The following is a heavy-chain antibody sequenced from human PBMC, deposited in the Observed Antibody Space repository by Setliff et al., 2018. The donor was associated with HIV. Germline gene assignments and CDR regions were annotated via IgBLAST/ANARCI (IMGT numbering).Heavy chain of an antibody. J-gene: IGHJ4*02. CDR1: GYRFPTYE. CDR2: ITPFGGST. D-gene: IGHD6-13*01. V-gene: IGHV1-46*01. CDR3: ARAPPSGKARPYYFDF. Sequence: ASVKVSCKASGYRFPTYEMHWVRQAPGEGLEWIGIITPFGGSTYYAQNFQGRVTLTMDTSTSTFYMELSSLRFEDTAVFYCARAPPSGKARPYYFDFWGQGTLVTVSS.